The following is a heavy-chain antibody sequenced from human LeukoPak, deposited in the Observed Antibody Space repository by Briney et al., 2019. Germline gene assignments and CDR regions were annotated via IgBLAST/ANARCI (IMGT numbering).Heavy chain of an antibody. V-gene: IGHV3-9*01. CDR1: GFTFDNYA. CDR2: ISWNSGYI. Sequence: GRSLRLSCAASGFTFDNYAMHWVQQAPGKGLEWLSIISWNSGYIGYADSVKGRFTISRDNAKKSLDLQMNSLRAEDTAFYYCAKVRGTYSSGYFFDYWGRGTLVTVSS. J-gene: IGHJ4*02. CDR3: AKVRGTYSSGYFFDY. D-gene: IGHD6-19*01.